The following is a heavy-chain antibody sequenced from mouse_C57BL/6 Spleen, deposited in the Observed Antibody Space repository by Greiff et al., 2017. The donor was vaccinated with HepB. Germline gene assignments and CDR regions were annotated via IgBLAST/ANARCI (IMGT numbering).Heavy chain of an antibody. V-gene: IGHV2-2*01. J-gene: IGHJ4*01. CDR2: IWSGGST. D-gene: IGHD4-1*01. Sequence: VQLKESGPGLVQPSQSLSITCTVSGFSLTSYGVHWVRQSPGKGLEWLGVIWSGGSTDYNAAFISRLSISKDNSKSQVFFKMNSLQADDTAIYYCARQLTGPYYAMDYWGQGTSVTVSS. CDR1: GFSLTSYG. CDR3: ARQLTGPYYAMDY.